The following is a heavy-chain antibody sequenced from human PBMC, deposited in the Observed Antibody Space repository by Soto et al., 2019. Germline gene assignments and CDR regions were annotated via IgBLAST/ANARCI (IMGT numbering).Heavy chain of an antibody. CDR3: ASGGSTVNREFDY. CDR1: GYTFTGFY. Sequence: QVQLLQSGADVKKPGASVKVSCKASGYTFTGFYMHWVRQAPGQGLEWMGLINPNSGDKEYAQNFQGWVTMTRDTSISTAYMELNRLKFDDTAVYYCASGGSTVNREFDYWGQGTLVSVSS. CDR2: INPNSGDK. V-gene: IGHV1-2*04. D-gene: IGHD4-17*01. J-gene: IGHJ4*02.